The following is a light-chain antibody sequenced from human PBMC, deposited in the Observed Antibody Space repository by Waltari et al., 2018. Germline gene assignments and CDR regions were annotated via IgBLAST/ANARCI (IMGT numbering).Light chain of an antibody. V-gene: IGKV1-39*01. Sequence: IHMTHSPSALSASVGDSVNITCRPSQGISTYLNWYQHKPGKAPKLLIHAASTLQRGAPSRFSGSGSWTEFTLTISSLQSEDFATYFCQQSYSTPWTFGQGTKVEI. CDR3: QQSYSTPWT. CDR1: QGISTY. CDR2: AAS. J-gene: IGKJ1*01.